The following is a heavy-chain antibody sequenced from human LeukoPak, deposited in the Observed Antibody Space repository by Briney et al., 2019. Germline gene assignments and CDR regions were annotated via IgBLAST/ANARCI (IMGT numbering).Heavy chain of an antibody. Sequence: GESLKISCKGSGYSFTSYWIGWVRQMPGKGLEWMGIIYRGDSDTRYSPSFQGQVTISVDKSISTAYLQWSSLKASDTAMHYCVRMVLPPGMRGGQRYFDFWGQGTLVTVSS. CDR1: GYSFTSYW. V-gene: IGHV5-51*01. CDR2: IYRGDSDT. J-gene: IGHJ4*02. CDR3: VRMVLPPGMRGGQRYFDF. D-gene: IGHD3-10*01.